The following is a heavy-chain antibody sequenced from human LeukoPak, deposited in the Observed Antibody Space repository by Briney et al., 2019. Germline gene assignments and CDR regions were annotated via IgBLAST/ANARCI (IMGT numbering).Heavy chain of an antibody. CDR3: ARHRLQTGYSSSWRPHNWFDP. Sequence: SETLSLTCAVYGGSFSGYYWSWLRQPPGKGLEWFGEINHSGSTNYNPSLKSRVTISVDTFKNQYSMKLSSVTAANTGVYYRARHRLQTGYSSSWRPHNWFDPWGQGTLVTVSS. V-gene: IGHV4-34*01. CDR1: GGSFSGYY. J-gene: IGHJ5*02. D-gene: IGHD6-13*01. CDR2: INHSGST.